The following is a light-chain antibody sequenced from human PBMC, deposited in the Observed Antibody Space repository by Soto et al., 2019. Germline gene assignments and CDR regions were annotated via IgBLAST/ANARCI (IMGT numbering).Light chain of an antibody. CDR2: CNN. CDR1: SSNIGSNT. Sequence: QSVLTQPPSASGTPGQRVTISCSGSSSNIGSNTVNWYQQLQGTDPKLLIYCNNQRPPWGPHRCSGSNSGTSAALAISGRQSEDEADYYCSAWYDSLKDVVFGGGTKLTVL. J-gene: IGLJ2*01. CDR3: SAWYDSLKDVV. V-gene: IGLV1-44*01.